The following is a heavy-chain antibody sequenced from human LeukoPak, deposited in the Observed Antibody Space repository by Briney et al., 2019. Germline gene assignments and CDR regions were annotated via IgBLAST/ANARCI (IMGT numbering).Heavy chain of an antibody. V-gene: IGHV3-66*02. CDR3: ASILRRGRSFDY. CDR2: IYSGGST. Sequence: GGSLRLSCAASGFTVSSNYMSWVRQAPGKGLEWVSVIYSGGSTYYADSVKGRFTISRDNSKNTLYLQMNSLRAEDTAAYYCASILRRGRSFDYWGQGTLVTVSS. D-gene: IGHD2-8*01. J-gene: IGHJ4*02. CDR1: GFTVSSNY.